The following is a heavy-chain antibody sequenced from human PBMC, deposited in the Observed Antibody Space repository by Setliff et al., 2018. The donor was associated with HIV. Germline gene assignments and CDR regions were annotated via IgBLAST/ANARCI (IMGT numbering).Heavy chain of an antibody. J-gene: IGHJ6*03. D-gene: IGHD6-13*01. CDR3: ARDRGRGMAPSGILDYYYMDV. V-gene: IGHV3-30*06. CDR1: GFTFSSYG. CDR2: ISYDGSSK. Sequence: GGSLRLSCAASGFTFSSYGMHWVRQAPGKGLEWVAYISYDGSSKYYADSVKGRFIISRHNSNNTLYLQMNSLRAEDSAMYYCARDRGRGMAPSGILDYYYMDVWGKGTTVTVSS.